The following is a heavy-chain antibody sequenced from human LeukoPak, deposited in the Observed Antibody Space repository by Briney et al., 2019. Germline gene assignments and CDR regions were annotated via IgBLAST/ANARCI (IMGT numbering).Heavy chain of an antibody. CDR3: AREFLS. J-gene: IGHJ5*02. V-gene: IGHV4-59*01. Sequence: PSETLSLTCAVYGGSFSGYYWSWIRQPPGKGLEWIGYIYYSGSTNYNPSLKCRVTISVDTSKNQFSLKLSSVTAADTAVYYCAREFLSWGQGTLVTVSS. CDR2: IYYSGST. CDR1: GGSFSGYY.